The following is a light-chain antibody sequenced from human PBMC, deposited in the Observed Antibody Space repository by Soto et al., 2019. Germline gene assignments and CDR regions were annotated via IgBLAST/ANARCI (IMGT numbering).Light chain of an antibody. CDR3: AAWDASLNGL. V-gene: IGLV1-44*01. J-gene: IGLJ2*01. CDR2: SND. Sequence: QSVLTQPLSASGTPGQRVTISCSGSSSNIGSNTVNWYQHLPGTAPKLIIYSNDQRASGVPDRFSGSTSGTSASLAISGLQSEDEADYYCAAWDASLNGLFGGGTQLTVL. CDR1: SSNIGSNT.